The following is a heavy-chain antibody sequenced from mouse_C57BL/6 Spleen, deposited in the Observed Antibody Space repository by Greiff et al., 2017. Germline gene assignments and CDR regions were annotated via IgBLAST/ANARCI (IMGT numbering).Heavy chain of an antibody. D-gene: IGHD2-2*01. CDR2: ISDGGSYT. Sequence: EVQLVESGGGLVKPAGSLKLSCAASGFTFSSYAMSWVRQTPEKRLEWVATISDGGSYTYYPDNVKGRFTISRDNAKNNLYLQMSHLKSEDTAMYYCAREGLRRGFDYWGQGTTLTVSS. J-gene: IGHJ2*01. CDR1: GFTFSSYA. CDR3: AREGLRRGFDY. V-gene: IGHV5-4*01.